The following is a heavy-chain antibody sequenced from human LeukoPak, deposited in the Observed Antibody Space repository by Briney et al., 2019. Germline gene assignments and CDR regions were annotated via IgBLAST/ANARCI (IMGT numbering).Heavy chain of an antibody. CDR1: GGTFSSYA. J-gene: IGHJ6*03. CDR2: IIPIFGTA. D-gene: IGHD3-3*01. V-gene: IGHV1-69*13. CDR3: ARVSYDFWSGYAFNYYYYYMDV. Sequence: SVKVSCKASGGTFSSYAISWVRQAPGQGLEWMGGIIPIFGTANYAQKLQGRVTITADESTSTAYMELSSLRSEDTAVYYCARVSYDFWSGYAFNYYYYYMDVWGKGTTVTVSS.